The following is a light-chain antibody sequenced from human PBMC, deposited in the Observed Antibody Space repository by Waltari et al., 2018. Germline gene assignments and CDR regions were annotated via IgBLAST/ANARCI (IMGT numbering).Light chain of an antibody. J-gene: IGLJ3*02. CDR2: LNNDGSH. V-gene: IGLV4-69*01. Sequence: QLVLTQAPSASASLGASVTLTCTLSSGHSNYVIAWHQQQPEKGPRYLIRLNNDGSHRKGDGIPIRFSGSGSGAGCYLTISSLQSENEADYYCQTWGTGVVVFGGGTKLTVL. CDR1: SGHSNYV. CDR3: QTWGTGVVV.